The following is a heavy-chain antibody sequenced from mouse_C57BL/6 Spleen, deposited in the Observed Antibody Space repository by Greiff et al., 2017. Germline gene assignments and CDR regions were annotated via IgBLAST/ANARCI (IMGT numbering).Heavy chain of an antibody. D-gene: IGHD1-1*01. CDR3: ARGTTVVAPVAY. Sequence: VQLQQPGAELVRPGSSVKLSCKASGYTFTSYWMHWVQQRPIQGLEWIGNIDPSDSETHYNQKFKDKATLTVDKSSSTAYMQLSSLTSEDSAVYYCARGTTVVAPVAYWGQGTLVTVSA. J-gene: IGHJ3*01. CDR1: GYTFTSYW. CDR2: IDPSDSET. V-gene: IGHV1-52*01.